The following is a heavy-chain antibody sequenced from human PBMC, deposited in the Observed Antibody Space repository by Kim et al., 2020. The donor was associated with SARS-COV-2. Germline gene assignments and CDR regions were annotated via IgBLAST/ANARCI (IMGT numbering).Heavy chain of an antibody. CDR2: IYYNGKT. V-gene: IGHV4-39*01. D-gene: IGHD6-19*01. CDR1: GGSISSGSYY. Sequence: SETLSLTCTVSGGSISSGSYYWGWIRQPPGKGLEWIGNIYYNGKTYYNPSLKSRVTMSVDTSKNQFSLKLNSVTAADTAVYYCASNSTASGYGSGWSAYYWGQGTLVIVSS. J-gene: IGHJ4*02. CDR3: ASNSTASGYGSGWSAYY.